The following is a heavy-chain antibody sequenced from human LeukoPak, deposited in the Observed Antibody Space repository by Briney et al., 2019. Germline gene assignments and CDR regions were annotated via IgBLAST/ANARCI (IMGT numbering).Heavy chain of an antibody. D-gene: IGHD2-2*02. Sequence: SETLSLTCAVYGGSFSGYYWSWIRQPPGKGLEGSGEINHSGSTNYNPSLKSRGTISVATSKNQFSLKLSSVTAADTAVYYCAGGAPDIVVVPAAIHPNNWFDPWGQGTLVTVSS. CDR3: AGGAPDIVVVPAAIHPNNWFDP. J-gene: IGHJ5*02. V-gene: IGHV4-34*01. CDR1: GGSFSGYY. CDR2: INHSGST.